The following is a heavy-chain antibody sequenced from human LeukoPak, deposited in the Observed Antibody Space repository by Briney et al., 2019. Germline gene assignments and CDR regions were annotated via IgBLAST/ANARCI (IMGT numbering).Heavy chain of an antibody. CDR1: GYTFTSYY. CDR2: INPSGGST. Sequence: ASVKVSCKASGYTFTSYYMHWVRQAPGQGLEWMGIINPSGGSTSYAQKFQGRVTMTRDMSTSTVYMELSSLRSEDTAVYYCAMEKVEMATITGSWGQGTLVTVSS. D-gene: IGHD5-24*01. V-gene: IGHV1-46*03. J-gene: IGHJ4*02. CDR3: AMEKVEMATITGS.